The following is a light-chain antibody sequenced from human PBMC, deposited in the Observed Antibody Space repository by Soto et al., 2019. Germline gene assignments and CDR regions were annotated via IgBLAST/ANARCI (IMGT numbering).Light chain of an antibody. J-gene: IGKJ5*01. Sequence: EIVMTQSPSTLSVSPGERATLSCRASQSVSINLAWYQQKPGQAPRLLIYGASTRATGIPARFSGSGSGTDFTLTISSLEPEDCAIYYCQQRQYWPPITFGQGTRLEIK. CDR1: QSVSIN. V-gene: IGKV3-15*01. CDR2: GAS. CDR3: QQRQYWPPIT.